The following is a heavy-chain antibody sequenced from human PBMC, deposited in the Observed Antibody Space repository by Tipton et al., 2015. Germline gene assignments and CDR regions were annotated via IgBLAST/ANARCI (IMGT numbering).Heavy chain of an antibody. CDR2: IYHSGST. V-gene: IGHV4-39*07. Sequence: TLSLTCTVSGGSISSDNRYWGWIRQPPGKGLEWIAEIYHSGSTNYNPSLKSRVAISVDKSKNQFSLKLSSVTAADTAVYYCAGHYDFWSGYLDYWGQGTLVTVSS. J-gene: IGHJ4*02. D-gene: IGHD3-3*01. CDR1: GGSISSDNRY. CDR3: AGHYDFWSGYLDY.